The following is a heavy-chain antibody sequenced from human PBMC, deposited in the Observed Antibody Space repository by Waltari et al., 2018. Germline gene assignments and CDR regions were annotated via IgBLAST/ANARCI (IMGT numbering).Heavy chain of an antibody. J-gene: IGHJ5*02. V-gene: IGHV5-51*01. CDR3: ARRFMTGEGLTLNWLDP. CDR1: GYGFARSW. D-gene: IGHD3-16*01. CDR2: IYPGDSDT. Sequence: VQLVQSGAEVKKPGESLRMPCRDSGYGFARSWIAWWRQRPGKGLEWMGHIYPGDSDTRYNPSFQGQVTISADKSVTTVYLQWSSLKTSDSGIYYCARRFMTGEGLTLNWLDPWGQGTLVTVSS.